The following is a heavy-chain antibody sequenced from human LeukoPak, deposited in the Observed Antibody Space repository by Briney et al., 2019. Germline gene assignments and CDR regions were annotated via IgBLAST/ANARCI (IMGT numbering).Heavy chain of an antibody. V-gene: IGHV3-23*01. CDR1: GFTFSSYA. Sequence: GGSLRLSCAASGFTFSSYAMSWVRQAPGKGLDWFSAISSGGDSTYNADSVKGRFTISRDNSKNTLYLQMNSLRAEDTAVYYCAKGFYGSSGYYYFDYWGQGTLVTVSS. CDR2: ISSGGDST. D-gene: IGHD3-22*01. CDR3: AKGFYGSSGYYYFDY. J-gene: IGHJ4*02.